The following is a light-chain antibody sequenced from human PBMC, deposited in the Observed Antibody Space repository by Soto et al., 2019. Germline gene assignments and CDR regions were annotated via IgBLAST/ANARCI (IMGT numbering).Light chain of an antibody. V-gene: IGKV3-20*01. CDR1: ESVSTN. Sequence: TQAPATLSLAPGEKVTLSGGASESVSTNLAWYQQKAGQAPRLLIYGASTRATGIPARFSGSGSGTDFTLTISRLEPEDFAVYYCQQYGNSPITFGQGTRLEIK. J-gene: IGKJ5*01. CDR2: GAS. CDR3: QQYGNSPIT.